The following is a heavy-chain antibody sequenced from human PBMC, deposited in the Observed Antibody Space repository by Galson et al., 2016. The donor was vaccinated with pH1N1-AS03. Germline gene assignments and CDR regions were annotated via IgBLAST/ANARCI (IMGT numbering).Heavy chain of an antibody. CDR3: AREGTGIVRSYRGSLDS. J-gene: IGHJ4*02. Sequence: SLRLSCAASGFDFRSYSMHWVRQAPGKGLEWGAVIAKDGTTKFDADFVKGRFTISRDNSRNTLYLEMSRLTPEDTAVYYCAREGTGIVRSYRGSLDSWDQGTLVTVTS. D-gene: IGHD3-10*01. CDR2: IAKDGTTK. CDR1: GFDFRSYS. V-gene: IGHV3-30-3*01.